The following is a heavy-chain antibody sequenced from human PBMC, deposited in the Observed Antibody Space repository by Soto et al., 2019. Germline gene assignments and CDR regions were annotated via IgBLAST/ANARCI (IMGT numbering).Heavy chain of an antibody. D-gene: IGHD3-22*01. J-gene: IGHJ4*02. V-gene: IGHV3-30*18. CDR1: GFTFSSYG. CDR3: AKDYYELDY. CDR2: ISYDGDNK. Sequence: QVQLVESGGGVVQPGRSLRLSCAASGFTFSSYGMHWVRQAPGKGLEWVAVISYDGDNKYYADSVKGRFTISRDNSKNTLYLQMKSLRAEDTAVYYCAKDYYELDYWGQGTLVTVSS.